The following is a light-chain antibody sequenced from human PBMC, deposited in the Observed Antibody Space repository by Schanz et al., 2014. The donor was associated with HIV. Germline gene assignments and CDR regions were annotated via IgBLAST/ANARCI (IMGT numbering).Light chain of an antibody. CDR2: DAS. CDR3: LQDYDYRWA. CDR1: QDIRDD. Sequence: IQMTQSPSSLSASVGDRVTITCRASQDIRDDLGWYQQSPGKAPKRLIYDASSLQRGVPSRFSGSGSGTDFTLTISSLQPDDFATYYCLQDYDYRWAFGQGTKVEIK. V-gene: IGKV1-6*01. J-gene: IGKJ1*01.